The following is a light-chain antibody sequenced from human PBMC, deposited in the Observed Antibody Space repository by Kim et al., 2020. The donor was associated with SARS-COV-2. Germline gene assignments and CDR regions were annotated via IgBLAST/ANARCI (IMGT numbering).Light chain of an antibody. V-gene: IGKV3-15*01. CDR3: QQYDNWPPT. J-gene: IGKJ1*01. CDR1: QSVSSN. Sequence: EIVMTQSLATLSVSPGERATLSCTASQSVSSNLAWYQHKPGLGPRLLIYGASSRATGIPARFSGSGSGTEFTLTINSLQSEDFAVYHCQQYDNWPPTFGQGTKVDIK. CDR2: GAS.